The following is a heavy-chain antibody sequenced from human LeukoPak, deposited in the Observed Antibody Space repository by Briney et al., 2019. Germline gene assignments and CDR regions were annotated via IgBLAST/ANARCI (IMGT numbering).Heavy chain of an antibody. J-gene: IGHJ4*02. CDR1: GGAITSSSYY. CDR3: ARRNYPYYFDY. D-gene: IGHD3-10*01. CDR2: ISYSGTT. V-gene: IGHV4-39*01. Sequence: SETLSLTCTVSGGAITSSSYYWNWVRQPPGKGLEWIGTISYSGTTYYNPSLKSRVTISVDTSKNQFSLKLSSVTAADTAVYYCARRNYPYYFDYWVQGTLATVSS.